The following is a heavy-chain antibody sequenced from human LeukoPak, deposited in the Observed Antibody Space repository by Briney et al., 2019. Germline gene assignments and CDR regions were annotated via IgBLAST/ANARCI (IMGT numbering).Heavy chain of an antibody. V-gene: IGHV1-2*02. Sequence: GASVKVSCKASGYTFTRYYMHWVLQAPGQGLEWMGWINPNSGGTNYAQKFQGRVTMTRDTSISTAYMELSRLRSDDTAVYYCARDFYYDSSGSGDYWGQGTLVTVSS. D-gene: IGHD3-22*01. CDR1: GYTFTRYY. CDR3: ARDFYYDSSGSGDY. J-gene: IGHJ4*02. CDR2: INPNSGGT.